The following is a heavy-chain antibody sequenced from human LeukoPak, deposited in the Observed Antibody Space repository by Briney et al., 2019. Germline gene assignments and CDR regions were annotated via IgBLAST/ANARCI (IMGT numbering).Heavy chain of an antibody. CDR3: ARTKEYCSGNSCYSEDYYYGMDV. D-gene: IGHD2-15*01. J-gene: IGHJ6*02. V-gene: IGHV3-33*01. CDR2: IWYDGSNK. Sequence: PGGSLRLSCAASGFTFSSYGMHWVRQAPGKGLEGVAVIWYDGSNKYYADSVKGRFTISRDNSKNTLYLQMNSLRAEDTAVYYCARTKEYCSGNSCYSEDYYYGMDVWGQGTTVTVSS. CDR1: GFTFSSYG.